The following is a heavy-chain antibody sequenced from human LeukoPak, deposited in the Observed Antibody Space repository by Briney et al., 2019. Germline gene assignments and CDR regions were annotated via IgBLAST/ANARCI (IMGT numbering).Heavy chain of an antibody. CDR3: AKISGSYQDYYYYYYMDV. CDR1: GFTFSSYG. V-gene: IGHV3-30*02. CDR2: IRYDGSNK. J-gene: IGHJ6*03. Sequence: GGSLRLSCAASGFTFSSYGMHWVRQAPGKGLEWVAFIRYDGSNKYYADSVKGRFTISRDNSKNTLYLQMNSLRAEDTAVYYCAKISGSYQDYYYYYYMDVWGKGTTVTVSS. D-gene: IGHD1-26*01.